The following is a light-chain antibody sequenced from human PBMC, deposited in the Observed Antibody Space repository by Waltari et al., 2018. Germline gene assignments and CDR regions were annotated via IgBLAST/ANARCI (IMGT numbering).Light chain of an antibody. V-gene: IGKV1-5*03. CDR2: KAS. CDR1: QSITNW. Sequence: DIQMTQSPSTLSASVGDRVTITCRASQSITNWLAWYQQKPGKAPKLLIYKASNLESWVPSMFSCSGSGTEFTLTISSLQPDDFATYYCQQYDNYWTFGQGTKVEIK. CDR3: QQYDNYWT. J-gene: IGKJ1*01.